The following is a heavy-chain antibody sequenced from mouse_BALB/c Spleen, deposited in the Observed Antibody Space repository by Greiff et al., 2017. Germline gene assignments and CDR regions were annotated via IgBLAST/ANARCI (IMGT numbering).Heavy chain of an antibody. J-gene: IGHJ3*01. CDR2: IYPYNGGT. V-gene: IGHV1S29*02. CDR1: GYTFTDYN. Sequence: VQLKESGPELVKPGASVKISCKASGYTFTDYNMHWVKQSHGKSLEWIGYIYPYNGGTGYNQKFKSKATLTVDNSSSTAYMELRSLTSEDSAVYYCAREDGNFFAYWGQGTLVTVSA. D-gene: IGHD2-1*01. CDR3: AREDGNFFAY.